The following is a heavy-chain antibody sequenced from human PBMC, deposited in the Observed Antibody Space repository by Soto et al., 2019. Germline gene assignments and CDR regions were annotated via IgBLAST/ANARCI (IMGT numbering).Heavy chain of an antibody. CDR2: IYYSGST. D-gene: IGHD3-10*01. V-gene: IGHV4-31*03. CDR1: GGSISSGGYY. Sequence: QVQLQESGPGLVKPSQTLSLTCTVSGGSISSGGYYWSWIRQHPGKGLEWIGYIYYSGSTYYNPSLKSRVTISVDTSKNQFSLKLSSVTAADKAVYYCARDGFYYGSGSHVRGPTYYFDYWGQGTLVTVSS. CDR3: ARDGFYYGSGSHVRGPTYYFDY. J-gene: IGHJ4*02.